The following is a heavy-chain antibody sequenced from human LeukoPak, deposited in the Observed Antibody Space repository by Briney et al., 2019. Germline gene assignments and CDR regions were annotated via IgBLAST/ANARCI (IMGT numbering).Heavy chain of an antibody. D-gene: IGHD1-26*01. CDR2: IIPIFGTA. CDR1: GGTFSSYA. Sequence: EASVKVSCKASGGTFSSYAISWVRQAPGQGLEWMGGIIPIFGTANYAQKFQGRVTITADESTSTAYMELSSLRSEDTAVYYCATADKWEPPDYWGQGTLVTVSS. V-gene: IGHV1-69*13. J-gene: IGHJ4*02. CDR3: ATADKWEPPDY.